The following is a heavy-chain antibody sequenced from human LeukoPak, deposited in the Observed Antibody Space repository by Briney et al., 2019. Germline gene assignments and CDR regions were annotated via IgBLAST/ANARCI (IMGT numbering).Heavy chain of an antibody. Sequence: GGSLRLSCAASEFTFSSHQMSWVRQAPGKGLEWVAKITQDGSEKYYMDSVKGRFIISRDNGKNSLYLQMNSLRVEDTAVYYCARDWRQDNAFDLWGQGTMVTVSS. CDR3: ARDWRQDNAFDL. CDR1: EFTFSSHQ. CDR2: ITQDGSEK. J-gene: IGHJ3*01. D-gene: IGHD2-15*01. V-gene: IGHV3-7*01.